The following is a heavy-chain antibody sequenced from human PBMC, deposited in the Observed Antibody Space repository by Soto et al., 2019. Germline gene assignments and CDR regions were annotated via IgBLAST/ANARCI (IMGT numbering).Heavy chain of an antibody. D-gene: IGHD1-1*01. CDR3: VAYNRGLDV. CDR2: IGSAGDT. Sequence: PGGSLRLSCVASGFTFSSYDMHWVRQSTGIGLEWVSGIGSAGDTNYPGSVKGRFTISRENAKNSLYLQMNSLRAGDTAVYYCVAYNRGLDVWGQGTTVTVSS. CDR1: GFTFSSYD. J-gene: IGHJ6*02. V-gene: IGHV3-13*04.